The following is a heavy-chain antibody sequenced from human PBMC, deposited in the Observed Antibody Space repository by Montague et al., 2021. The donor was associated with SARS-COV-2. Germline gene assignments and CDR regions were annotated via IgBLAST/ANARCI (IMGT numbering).Heavy chain of an antibody. V-gene: IGHV4-4*02. Sequence: SETLSLTCAVSGDSIGNGHWWSWVRQPPGKALEWIGEVYHTGSTNYNPSLKSRVTISVDMSNDQFSLRVTSVTAADTAVYYCARASVTGGTLDYWGQGSLVTVSS. CDR1: GDSIGNGHW. CDR3: ARASVTGGTLDY. J-gene: IGHJ4*02. CDR2: VYHTGST. D-gene: IGHD1-26*01.